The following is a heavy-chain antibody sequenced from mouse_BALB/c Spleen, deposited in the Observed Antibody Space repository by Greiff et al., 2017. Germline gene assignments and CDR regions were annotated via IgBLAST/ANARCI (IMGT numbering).Heavy chain of an antibody. D-gene: IGHD2-14*01. J-gene: IGHJ2*01. Sequence: EVMLVESGGGLVKPGGSLKLSCAASGFTFSSYAMSWVRQTPEKRLEWVASISSGGSTYYPDSVKGRFTISRDNARNILYLQMSSLRSEDTAMYYCARAYYRYDAGYWGQGTTLTVSA. CDR3: ARAYYRYDAGY. V-gene: IGHV5-6-5*01. CDR2: ISSGGST. CDR1: GFTFSSYA.